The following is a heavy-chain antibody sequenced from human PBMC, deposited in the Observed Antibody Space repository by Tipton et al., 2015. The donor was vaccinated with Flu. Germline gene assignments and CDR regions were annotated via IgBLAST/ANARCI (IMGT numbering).Heavy chain of an antibody. Sequence: TLSLTCIVSGDYISDYYWNWIRQSPGGGLEWLGYIHHTGKTNQNPSLKSRLTVSVDTSRNQFSLTLNSVTAADTAVYFCARGNWGGAFDTWGQGTTVTVSS. CDR3: ARGNWGGAFDT. J-gene: IGHJ3*02. CDR2: IHHTGKT. V-gene: IGHV4-59*01. CDR1: GDYISDYY. D-gene: IGHD7-27*01.